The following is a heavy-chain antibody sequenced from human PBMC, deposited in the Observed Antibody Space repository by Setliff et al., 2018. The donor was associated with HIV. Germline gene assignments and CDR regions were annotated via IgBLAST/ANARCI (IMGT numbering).Heavy chain of an antibody. CDR2: IYNSGGT. Sequence: SETLSLTCTVSGGSISTGGYYWSWIRQHPGKGLEWIGYIYNSGGTYYNPSLKSRITMSIDTSKNQFSLKLNSVTAADSAIYYCAATYCRGGGRDCPQMYDYWGQGSLVTVPQ. J-gene: IGHJ4*02. V-gene: IGHV4-31*03. CDR1: GGSISTGGYY. CDR3: AATYCRGGGRDCPQMYDY. D-gene: IGHD2-15*01.